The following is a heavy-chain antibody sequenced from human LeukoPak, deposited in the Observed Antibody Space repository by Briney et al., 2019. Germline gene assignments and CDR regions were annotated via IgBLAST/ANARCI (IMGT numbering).Heavy chain of an antibody. Sequence: ASVKVSCKASGYTFSSCAIKWVRQAPGQGLEYMGWIDTKTGNPTYAQGFTGRFVFSLDTSVSTAYLQISSLKAEDTAVYYCAIHPSDSSGYLSYWGQGALVTVSS. D-gene: IGHD3-22*01. CDR1: GYTFSSCA. J-gene: IGHJ4*02. CDR3: AIHPSDSSGYLSY. V-gene: IGHV7-4-1*02. CDR2: IDTKTGNP.